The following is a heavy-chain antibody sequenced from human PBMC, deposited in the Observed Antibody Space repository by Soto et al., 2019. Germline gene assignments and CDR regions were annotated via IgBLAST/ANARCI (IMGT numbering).Heavy chain of an antibody. CDR2: VRDKANTHTT. V-gene: IGHV3-72*01. CDR3: ARGARSRGADLYYYGMDV. J-gene: IGHJ6*02. D-gene: IGHD3-10*01. Sequence: EVQLVESGGGLVQPGGSLRLTCAASGFTFSDHYMDWVRQAPGKGLEWVGRVRDKANTHTTEYAASVNGRFTVSRDDSKNSLYLQMNSLKTEDTAVYYCARGARSRGADLYYYGMDVWGQGTTVTVSS. CDR1: GFTFSDHY.